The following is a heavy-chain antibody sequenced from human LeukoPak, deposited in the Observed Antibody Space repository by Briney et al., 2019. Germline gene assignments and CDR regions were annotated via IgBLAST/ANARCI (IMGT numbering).Heavy chain of an antibody. CDR2: ISSSSSTI. Sequence: GGSLRLSCAASGFTFSTYSMNWVRQAPGKGLEWVSYISSSSSTIYYADSVKGRFTISRDNAKNSLYLQMNSLRAEDTAVYYCARDQVVVVPAAMVYGMDVWGQGTTVTVSS. CDR3: ARDQVVVVPAAMVYGMDV. D-gene: IGHD2-2*01. V-gene: IGHV3-48*01. CDR1: GFTFSTYS. J-gene: IGHJ6*02.